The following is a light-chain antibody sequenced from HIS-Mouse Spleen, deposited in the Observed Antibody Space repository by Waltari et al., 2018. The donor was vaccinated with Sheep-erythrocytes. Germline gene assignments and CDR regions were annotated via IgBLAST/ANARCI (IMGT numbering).Light chain of an antibody. V-gene: IGLV2-23*01. J-gene: IGLJ3*02. CDR1: SSDVGSYNL. CDR3: CSYAGSSTPWV. CDR2: EGS. Sequence: QSALTQPASVSGSPGQSITISCTGTSSDVGSYNLVYLYQQHPGKAPKLMIYEGSKRPSGVSNRFSGSKSGNTDSLTISGLQAEDEADYYCCSYAGSSTPWVFGGGTKLTVL.